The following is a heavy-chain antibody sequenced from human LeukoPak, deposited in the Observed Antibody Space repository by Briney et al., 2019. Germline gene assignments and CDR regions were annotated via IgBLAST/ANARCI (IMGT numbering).Heavy chain of an antibody. CDR1: RFTLSVYY. CDR2: ISSSGRTI. CDR3: AGVPAARDAFDI. D-gene: IGHD2-2*01. V-gene: IGHV3-11*01. J-gene: IGHJ3*02. Sequence: VGSPRRSCAASRFTLSVYYMSWIRHAPEERLECVLYISSSGRTIYYTDPAKGGFTISMDNARNSLYLQKNSLRPQATPAYYFAGVPAARDAFDIWGQGTNVTVSS.